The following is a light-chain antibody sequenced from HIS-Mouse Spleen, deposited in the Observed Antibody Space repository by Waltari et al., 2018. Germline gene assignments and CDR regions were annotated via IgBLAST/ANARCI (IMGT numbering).Light chain of an antibody. V-gene: IGLV3-10*01. Sequence: SYELTQPPSVSVSPGHTARITCSGDALPTHYAYWYQQKSGQAPVLVIYEDSKRPSGIPERFSGSSSGTMATLTISGAQVEDGADYYCYSTDSSGNHSVFGGGTKLTVL. CDR3: YSTDSSGNHSV. CDR2: EDS. CDR1: ALPTHY. J-gene: IGLJ3*02.